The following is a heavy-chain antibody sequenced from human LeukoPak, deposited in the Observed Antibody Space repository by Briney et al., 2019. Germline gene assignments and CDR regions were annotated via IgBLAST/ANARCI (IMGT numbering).Heavy chain of an antibody. CDR2: IYPGDSET. CDR3: ASQTTSYYYDSSGYGAFDI. Sequence: GESLKISCRASGYIFTNYRIAWVRQKPGKGLEWMGIIYPGDSETTYSPSFQGQVTISADKSISTAYLQWSSLKASDTAMYYCASQTTSYYYDSSGYGAFDIWGQGTMVTVSS. CDR1: GYIFTNYR. D-gene: IGHD3-22*01. J-gene: IGHJ3*02. V-gene: IGHV5-51*01.